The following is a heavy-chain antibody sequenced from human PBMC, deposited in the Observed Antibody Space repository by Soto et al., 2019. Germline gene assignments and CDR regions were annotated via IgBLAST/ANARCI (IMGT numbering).Heavy chain of an antibody. J-gene: IGHJ4*02. CDR2: IYYTGIT. CDR3: AGLSSDSSSLYFDY. V-gene: IGHV4-39*01. Sequence: QLQLQESGPGLAKPSGTLSLTCTVSSGSISNSSHYWGWIRQPPGKGLEWIGNIYYTGITYCNPSLKGRVAISVDTSKNQFSLKVSSVTPADTAVYYCAGLSSDSSSLYFDYWVQGTLVTVSS. D-gene: IGHD6-6*01. CDR1: SGSISNSSHY.